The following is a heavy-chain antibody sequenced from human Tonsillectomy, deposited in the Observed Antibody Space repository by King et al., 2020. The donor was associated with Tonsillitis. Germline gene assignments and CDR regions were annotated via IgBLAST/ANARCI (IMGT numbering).Heavy chain of an antibody. CDR3: ARGGGWERFPFDY. D-gene: IGHD1-26*01. V-gene: IGHV3-30*04. J-gene: IGHJ4*02. Sequence: VQLVESGGGVVQPGRSLRLSCAASGFTFSSYAMHWVRQAPGKGLEWVAVISYDGSNKDYADPVKGRFTISRDNSKNTLYLQMNSLRAEDTAVYYCARGGGWERFPFDYWGQGTLVTVSS. CDR1: GFTFSSYA. CDR2: ISYDGSNK.